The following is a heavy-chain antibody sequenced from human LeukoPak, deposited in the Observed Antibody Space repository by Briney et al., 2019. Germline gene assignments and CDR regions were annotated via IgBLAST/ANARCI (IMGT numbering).Heavy chain of an antibody. CDR3: ARAHYYDSSDYGGIEH. J-gene: IGHJ1*01. V-gene: IGHV1-46*01. CDR1: GYTFTSYF. CDR2: INPSGGST. D-gene: IGHD3-22*01. Sequence: ASVKVSCEASGYTFTSYFMHWVRQAPGQGLEWMGIINPSGGSTNYAQKFQGRVTMTRDTSTSTVYMELSSLRSEDTAVYYCARAHYYDSSDYGGIEHWGQGTLVTVSP.